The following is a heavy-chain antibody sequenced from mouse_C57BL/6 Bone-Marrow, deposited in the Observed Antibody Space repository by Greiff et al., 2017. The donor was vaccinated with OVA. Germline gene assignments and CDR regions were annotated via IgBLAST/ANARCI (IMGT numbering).Heavy chain of an antibody. V-gene: IGHV1-15*01. CDR1: GYTFTDYE. CDR2: IDPENGGT. Sequence: VQLQQSGAELVRPGASVTLSCKASGYTFTDYEMQWVKQTPVHGLEWIGAIDPENGGTAYNQKFKGKAILTADKSSSTAYMELRSLTSEDSAVYYCTRSLLYYYAMDYWGQGTSVTVSS. CDR3: TRSLLYYYAMDY. J-gene: IGHJ4*01. D-gene: IGHD2-3*01.